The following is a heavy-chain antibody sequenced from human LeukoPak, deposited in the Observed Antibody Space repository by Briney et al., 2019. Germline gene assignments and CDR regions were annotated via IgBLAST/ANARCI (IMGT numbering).Heavy chain of an antibody. CDR3: VRTPPNWGADY. V-gene: IGHV1-8*01. CDR1: GYTFTSYD. CDR2: MSSNSGIT. J-gene: IGHJ4*02. Sequence: GASVKVSCKASGYTFTSYDINWVRQATGQGLEWMGWMSSNSGITGYAQKFQGRVTMTRNTAISTAYMELSSLRSEDTAVYYCVRTPPNWGADYWGQGTLVTVSS. D-gene: IGHD7-27*01.